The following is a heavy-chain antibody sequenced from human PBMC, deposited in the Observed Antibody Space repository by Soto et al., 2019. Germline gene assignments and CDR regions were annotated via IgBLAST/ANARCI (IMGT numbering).Heavy chain of an antibody. J-gene: IGHJ6*02. D-gene: IGHD6-19*01. CDR3: ARPREAGKYYYGVDV. CDR2: IYPGDSDT. CDR1: GYSFTSYW. Sequence: EVQLVQSGAEVKKPGESLKISCKGSGYSFTSYWIGWVRQMPGKGLEWMGIIYPGDSDTRYSPSIQGQVTISADKSISTAYLQWSSLKASDTAMYYCARPREAGKYYYGVDVWGQGTTVTVSS. V-gene: IGHV5-51*01.